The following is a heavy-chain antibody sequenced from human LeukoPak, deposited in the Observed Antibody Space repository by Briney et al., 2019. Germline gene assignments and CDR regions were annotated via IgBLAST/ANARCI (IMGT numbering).Heavy chain of an antibody. D-gene: IGHD6-13*01. CDR3: AKGFSSSWYNPYYFDY. V-gene: IGHV3-23*01. CDR2: ISGSGGST. J-gene: IGHJ4*02. CDR1: GFTSSSYA. Sequence: GGSLGLSCAASGFTSSSYAMSWVRQAPGKGLEWVSAISGSGGSTYYADSVKGRFTISRDNSKNTLYLQVNSLRAEDTAVYYCAKGFSSSWYNPYYFDYWGQGTLVTVSS.